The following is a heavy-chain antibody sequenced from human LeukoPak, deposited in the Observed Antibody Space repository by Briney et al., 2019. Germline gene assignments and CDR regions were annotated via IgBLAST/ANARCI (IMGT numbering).Heavy chain of an antibody. CDR3: AKVYSSSWYVFDY. CDR2: ISGDGGST. CDR1: GFTFSSYA. D-gene: IGHD6-13*01. V-gene: IGHV3-43*02. Sequence: PGGSLRLSCAASGFTFSSYAMHWVRQAPGKGLEWVSLISGDGGSTYYADSVKGRFTISRDNSKNSLYLQMNSLRTEDTALYYCAKVYSSSWYVFDYWGQGTLVTVSS. J-gene: IGHJ4*02.